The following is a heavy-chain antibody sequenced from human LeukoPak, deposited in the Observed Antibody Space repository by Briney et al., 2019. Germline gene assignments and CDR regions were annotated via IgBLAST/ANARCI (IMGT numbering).Heavy chain of an antibody. D-gene: IGHD3-10*01. J-gene: IGHJ5*02. Sequence: ASVNVSCKASGYTFTSYYMHWVRQAPGQGLEWMGIINPSGGSTSYAQKFQGRVTMTRNTSISTAYMELSSLRSEDTAVYYCARDPYGSGGFDPWGQGTLVTVSS. CDR1: GYTFTSYY. CDR3: ARDPYGSGGFDP. CDR2: INPSGGST. V-gene: IGHV1-46*01.